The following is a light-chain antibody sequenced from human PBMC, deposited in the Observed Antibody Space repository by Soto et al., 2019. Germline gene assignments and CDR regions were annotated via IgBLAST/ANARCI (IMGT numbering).Light chain of an antibody. CDR1: SSDVGNYNF. Sequence: QSVLTQPASVSGSPGQSITISCTGTSSDVGNYNFVSWYQHHAGTAPKLIIYQVTNRPSGVSDRFSGSKSGDTASLTISGLQAEDEADYYCTSYTAFSTDILFGGGTQVTVL. CDR3: TSYTAFSTDIL. CDR2: QVT. J-gene: IGLJ2*01. V-gene: IGLV2-14*01.